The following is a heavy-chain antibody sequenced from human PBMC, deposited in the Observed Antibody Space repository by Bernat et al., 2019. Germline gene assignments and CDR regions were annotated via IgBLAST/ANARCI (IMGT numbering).Heavy chain of an antibody. V-gene: IGHV3-72*01. J-gene: IGHJ6*03. Sequence: EVQLVESGGGLVQPGGSLRLSCAASGFTFSDHYMDWVRQAPGKGLEWVGRTRNKANSYTTEYAASVKGRFTISRDDSKTALYLQMNSLKTEDTAVYYCAREGRGGSSSAPYMDVWGKGTTVTVSS. CDR2: TRNKANSYTT. D-gene: IGHD6-6*01. CDR3: AREGRGGSSSAPYMDV. CDR1: GFTFSDHY.